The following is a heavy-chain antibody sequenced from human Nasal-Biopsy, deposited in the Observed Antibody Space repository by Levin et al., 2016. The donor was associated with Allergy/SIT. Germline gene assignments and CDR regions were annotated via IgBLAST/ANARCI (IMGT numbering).Heavy chain of an antibody. J-gene: IGHJ6*02. Sequence: SETLSLTCTVSGGSISSSVYYWGWIRQPPGKGLEWIGSIYYRGSTYYNPSLKSRVTISVDTSKNQFSLKVTSVTAADTAVYYCAILPSYDYGPSRPGNGLDVWGQGTTVTVSS. CDR1: GGSISSSVYY. D-gene: IGHD4-17*01. V-gene: IGHV4-39*01. CDR3: AILPSYDYGPSRPGNGLDV. CDR2: IYYRGST.